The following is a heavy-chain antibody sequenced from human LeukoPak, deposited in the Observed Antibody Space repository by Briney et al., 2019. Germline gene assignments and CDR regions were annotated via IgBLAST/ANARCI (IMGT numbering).Heavy chain of an antibody. Sequence: GASVKVSCKASGGTFSSYAISWVRQAPGQGLEWMGGIIPIFGTANYAQKFQGRVTITADESTSTAYMELSSLRPEDTAVYYCARAATDGDYFDYWGQGTLVTVSS. CDR3: ARAATDGDYFDY. J-gene: IGHJ4*02. V-gene: IGHV1-69*13. D-gene: IGHD5-12*01. CDR2: IIPIFGTA. CDR1: GGTFSSYA.